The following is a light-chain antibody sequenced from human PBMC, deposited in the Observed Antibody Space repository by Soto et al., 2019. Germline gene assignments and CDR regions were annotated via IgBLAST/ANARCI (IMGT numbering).Light chain of an antibody. Sequence: EIVLTQSPGTLSLSPGERATLSCRASQSVSSSYLAWYQQKPGQAPRLLIYGASSRATGIPDRFSGSGSGTEFTPTISRLEPEDFAVYYWQQYGSSASWTFGQGTKVEIK. CDR1: QSVSSSY. CDR3: QQYGSSASWT. V-gene: IGKV3-20*01. CDR2: GAS. J-gene: IGKJ1*01.